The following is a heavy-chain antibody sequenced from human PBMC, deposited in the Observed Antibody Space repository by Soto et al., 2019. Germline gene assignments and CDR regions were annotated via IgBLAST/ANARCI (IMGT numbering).Heavy chain of an antibody. CDR1: GYTFTSYG. Sequence: GASVKVSCKASGYTFTSYGISWVRQAPGQGLEWMGWISSYNGNTNYAQKVQGRVTMTTDTSATTTYMELRSLKSDDTAVYYCARGPRYCSSSICFSGVTWFDPWGQGTLVTV. CDR3: ARGPRYCSSSICFSGVTWFDP. D-gene: IGHD2-2*01. V-gene: IGHV1-18*01. J-gene: IGHJ5*02. CDR2: ISSYNGNT.